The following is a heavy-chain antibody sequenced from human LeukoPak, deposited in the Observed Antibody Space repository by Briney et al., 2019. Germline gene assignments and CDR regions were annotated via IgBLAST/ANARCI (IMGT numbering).Heavy chain of an antibody. CDR1: GFTVSSNY. D-gene: IGHD5-18*01. CDR3: ARDLNTARFDY. CDR2: IYGGGSP. V-gene: IGHV3-66*01. Sequence: GGSLRLSCAAPGFTVSSNYMNWVRQAPGKGLEWVSAIYGGGSPYYADSVEGRFTISRDNSKNTLYLQMNSLRAEDTAVYYCARDLNTARFDYRGQGTLVTVSS. J-gene: IGHJ4*02.